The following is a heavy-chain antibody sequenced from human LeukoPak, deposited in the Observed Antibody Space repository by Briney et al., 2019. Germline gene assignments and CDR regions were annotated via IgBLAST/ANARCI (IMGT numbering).Heavy chain of an antibody. CDR1: GFTFSNYA. CDR2: IGGSGGSS. Sequence: GGTLRLSCSASGFTFSNYAMNWVRQAPGKGLEWVSAIGGSGGSSYYADSVKGRVTISRDNSKNTLYLQMNSLRAEDTAVYYCARKAGYYYGSGDYWGQGTLVTASS. V-gene: IGHV3-23*01. D-gene: IGHD3-10*01. CDR3: ARKAGYYYGSGDY. J-gene: IGHJ4*02.